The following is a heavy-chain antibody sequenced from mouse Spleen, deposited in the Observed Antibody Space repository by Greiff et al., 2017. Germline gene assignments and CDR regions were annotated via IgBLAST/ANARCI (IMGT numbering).Heavy chain of an antibody. J-gene: IGHJ1*01. CDR1: GDSITSGY. D-gene: IGHD2-14*01. V-gene: IGHV3-8*02. CDR3: ASGYDDGTYFDV. CDR2: ISYSGST. Sequence: EVQLQESGPSLVKPSQTLSLTCSVTGDSITSGYWNWIRKFLGNKLEYMGYISYSGSTYYNPSLKSRISITRDTSKNQYYLQLNSVTTEDTATYYCASGYDDGTYFDVWGAGTTVTVSS.